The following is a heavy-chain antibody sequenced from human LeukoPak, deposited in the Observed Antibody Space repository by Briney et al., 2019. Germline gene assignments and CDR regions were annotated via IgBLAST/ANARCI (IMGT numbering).Heavy chain of an antibody. CDR2: ISYDGTKT. Sequence: PGGSLRLSCAASQFSFSTYWMSWVRQAPGKGLEWVAAISYDGTKTYYTDSVKGRFTISRDDPDNTLSLQMDSLRGEDTALYYCASSTTVAGTFWFDPWGQGTLVIVSS. CDR3: ASSTTVAGTFWFDP. CDR1: QFSFSTYW. J-gene: IGHJ5*02. D-gene: IGHD6-19*01. V-gene: IGHV3-30*03.